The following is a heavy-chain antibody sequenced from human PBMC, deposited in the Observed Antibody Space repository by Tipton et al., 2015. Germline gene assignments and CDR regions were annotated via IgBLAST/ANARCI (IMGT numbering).Heavy chain of an antibody. D-gene: IGHD6-19*01. CDR1: GLTFSDTW. V-gene: IGHV3-15*07. CDR3: ATEGSSGWYLGWFDP. Sequence: SLRLSCIVSGLTFSDTWMHWVRQAPGKGLEWVGRIKSKNDGGTIDYAAYVKGRFTIWRDDAKNTLHLQMNSLKAEDTAVYYCATEGSSGWYLGWFDPWGQGTLVTVSS. CDR2: IKSKNDGGTI. J-gene: IGHJ5*02.